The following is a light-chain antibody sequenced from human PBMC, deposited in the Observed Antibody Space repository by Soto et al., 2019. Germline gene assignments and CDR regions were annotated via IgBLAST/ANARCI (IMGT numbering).Light chain of an antibody. CDR3: QKPNGAHRT. J-gene: IGKJ1*01. V-gene: IGKV1-27*01. CDR2: AAS. Sequence: DIQLTQSPSSLSASVGDRVTITCRASQGISSCLAWYQQKPGKVPKLLIYAASTLQSGGPARFSGSGSGTDFTLTISSLQPEDVATYYCQKPNGAHRTCGQGTKVDIK. CDR1: QGISSC.